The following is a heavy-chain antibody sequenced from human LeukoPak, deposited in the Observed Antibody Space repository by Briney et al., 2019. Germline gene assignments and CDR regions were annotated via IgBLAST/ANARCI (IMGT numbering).Heavy chain of an antibody. CDR1: GFTFSSHP. V-gene: IGHV3-23*01. J-gene: IGHJ4*02. CDR2: ISVSGGST. CDR3: AKRFCGSGSCYSID. Sequence: GGSLRLSCAASGFTFSSHPMSWVRQAPGKGLEWVSAISVSGGSTYYVDSVKGRFTISRDNPQNTLYLQMNGLRAEDTAIYYCAKRFCGSGSCYSIDWGQGTLVTVSS. D-gene: IGHD2-15*01.